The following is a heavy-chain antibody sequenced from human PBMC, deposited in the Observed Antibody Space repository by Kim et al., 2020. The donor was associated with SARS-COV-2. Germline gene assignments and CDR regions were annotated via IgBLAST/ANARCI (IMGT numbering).Heavy chain of an antibody. Sequence: GGSLRLSCAASGFTFSSYSMNWVRQAPGKGLEWVSSISSSSRHIYYADSVKGRFTISRDNAKNSLYLHVNSPRAEDTAVYYCARDAWIAVAGMRSGWFDPWGQGTRVTVSS. V-gene: IGHV3-21*01. J-gene: IGHJ5*02. CDR1: GFTFSSYS. D-gene: IGHD6-19*01. CDR3: ARDAWIAVAGMRSGWFDP. CDR2: ISSSSRHI.